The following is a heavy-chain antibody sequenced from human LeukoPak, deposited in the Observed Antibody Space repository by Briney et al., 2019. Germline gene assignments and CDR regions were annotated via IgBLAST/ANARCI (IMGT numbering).Heavy chain of an antibody. Sequence: ASVKVSCKASGYIFTRYHIHWVRQAPGQGLEWMGIINPSGGSTTYAQKFQGRVTMTRDTSTSTVYMELTSLRSEDTAVYYCARDRSDSSGYGKNWGQGTLVTVSS. V-gene: IGHV1-46*01. CDR3: ARDRSDSSGYGKN. D-gene: IGHD3-22*01. CDR1: GYIFTRYH. CDR2: INPSGGST. J-gene: IGHJ4*02.